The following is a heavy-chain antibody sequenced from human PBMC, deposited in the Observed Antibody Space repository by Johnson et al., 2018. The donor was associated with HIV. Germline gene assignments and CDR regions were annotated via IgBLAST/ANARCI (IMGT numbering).Heavy chain of an antibody. CDR2: ISYDGSNK. Sequence: VQLVESGGGVAQPGRSLRLSCAASGFTFSSYGMNWVRQAPGKGLEWVAVISYDGSNKYYADSVTGRFTIYRDNSKNPLYLQMNSLRAEDTAVYYCARGEEEQLGDAFDIWGQGTMVTVSS. CDR3: ARGEEEQLGDAFDI. J-gene: IGHJ3*02. D-gene: IGHD6-6*01. V-gene: IGHV3-30*03. CDR1: GFTFSSYG.